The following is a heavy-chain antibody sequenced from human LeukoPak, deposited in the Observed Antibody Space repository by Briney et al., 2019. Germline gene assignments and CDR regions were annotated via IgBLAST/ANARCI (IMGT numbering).Heavy chain of an antibody. Sequence: ASVKVSCKASGYTFTSYGISWVRQAPGQGLEWMGWISAYNGNTNYAQKLQGRVTMTTDTSTSTAYMELRSLRSDDTAVYYCARRDGYRTYYYGMDVWGQGTTVTVSS. CDR2: ISAYNGNT. CDR1: GYTFTSYG. CDR3: ARRDGYRTYYYGMDV. D-gene: IGHD5-24*01. V-gene: IGHV1-18*01. J-gene: IGHJ6*02.